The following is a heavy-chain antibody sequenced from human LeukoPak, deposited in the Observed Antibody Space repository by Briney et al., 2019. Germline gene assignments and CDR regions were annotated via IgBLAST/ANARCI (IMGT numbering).Heavy chain of an antibody. CDR3: AREDGTSMDNAFDI. V-gene: IGHV4-39*07. CDR2: IYYSGST. D-gene: IGHD5-18*01. Sequence: SSETLSPTCTVSGGSISSTDDYWGWIRQPPGKGPEWIGSIYYSGSTYYNPSLKSRVTISEDPSKNQFSLKLSSVTAADTAVYYCAREDGTSMDNAFDIWGQGTMVTVSS. J-gene: IGHJ3*02. CDR1: GGSISSTDDY.